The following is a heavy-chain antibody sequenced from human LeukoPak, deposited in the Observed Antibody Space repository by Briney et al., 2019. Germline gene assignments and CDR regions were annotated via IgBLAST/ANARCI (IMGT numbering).Heavy chain of an antibody. D-gene: IGHD5-18*01. CDR2: IKSEAYGGTT. V-gene: IGHV3-49*04. Sequence: PGGSLRLSCAASGLTFSTYAMHWVRQAPGKGLEWVGFIKSEAYGGTTEYAASAKGRFTISRDDSKSIAYLQMNSLQTDDTAVYYCTTSLKSRVFIYVDWGQGTLVTVSS. CDR1: GLTFSTYA. J-gene: IGHJ4*02. CDR3: TTSLKSRVFIYVD.